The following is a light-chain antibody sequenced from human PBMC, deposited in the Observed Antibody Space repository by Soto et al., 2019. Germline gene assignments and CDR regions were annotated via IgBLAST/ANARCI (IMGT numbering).Light chain of an antibody. Sequence: EIVMTQSPATLSVSPGERVTLSCRASQSISSNLAWFQQRPGQPPRVLIHDASTRATGIPARFSGSGSGTDFTLTISSLQSEDFAVYYCQQYNRWPRTFGQGTKVDIK. CDR2: DAS. V-gene: IGKV3-15*01. CDR1: QSISSN. CDR3: QQYNRWPRT. J-gene: IGKJ1*01.